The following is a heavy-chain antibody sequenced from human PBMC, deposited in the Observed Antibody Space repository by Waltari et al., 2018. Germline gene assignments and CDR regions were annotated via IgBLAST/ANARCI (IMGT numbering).Heavy chain of an antibody. J-gene: IGHJ4*02. V-gene: IGHV4-39*01. D-gene: IGHD3-9*01. CDR3: ARQGKELRYFDLDY. Sequence: QLQLQESGPGLVKPSETLSLTCTVSGGSISSISYYWGWISPPPGKGLEWIGSIYYSGSTYYNPSLKSRVTISVDTSKNQFSLKLSSVTAADTAVYYCARQGKELRYFDLDYWGQGTLVTVSS. CDR2: IYYSGST. CDR1: GGSISSISYY.